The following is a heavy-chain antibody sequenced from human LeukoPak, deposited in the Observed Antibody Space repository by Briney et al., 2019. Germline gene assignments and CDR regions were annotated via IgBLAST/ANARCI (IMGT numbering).Heavy chain of an antibody. D-gene: IGHD3-22*01. CDR3: VDFYDSSFDY. J-gene: IGHJ4*02. CDR1: GFSFSSYA. V-gene: IGHV3-23*01. CDR2: ISGSGGRT. Sequence: GGSLRLSCAASGFSFSSYAMSWVRQAPGKGMEWVSAISGSGGRTYYADSVKGRFTISRDNSKNTLYLQMNSLRAEDTAVYYCVDFYDSSFDYWGQGTLVTVSS.